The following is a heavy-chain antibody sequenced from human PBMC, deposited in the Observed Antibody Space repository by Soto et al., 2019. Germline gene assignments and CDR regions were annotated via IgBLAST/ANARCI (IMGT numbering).Heavy chain of an antibody. CDR1: GVSISSDGYS. J-gene: IGHJ6*02. D-gene: IGHD3-3*01. V-gene: IGHV4-30-2*01. CDR3: ARAYYDFWTSYHYGMDV. CDR2: IYQSGST. Sequence: QLQLQESGSGLVKPSQTLSLTCAVSGVSISSDGYSWSWIRQPPGKGLEWIGFIYQSGSTYYNPSRNSRGTRSGDRSTNQFSRKLTSVTAAATAVYYCARAYYDFWTSYHYGMDVWGQGTTVTVSS.